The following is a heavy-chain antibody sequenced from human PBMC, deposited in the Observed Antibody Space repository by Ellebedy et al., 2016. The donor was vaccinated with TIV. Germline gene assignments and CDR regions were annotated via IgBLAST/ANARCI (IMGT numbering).Heavy chain of an antibody. D-gene: IGHD3-9*01. J-gene: IGHJ5*02. V-gene: IGHV3-33*01. CDR2: IWDDGNRK. CDR1: GFTFRTYV. Sequence: GESLKISCAASGFTFRTYVMHWVRQAPGKGLEWVAVIWDDGNRKYYADSVKGRFTISRDNSKNTLYLQMNSLIAEDKAVYFCLREGFYDIMTGGEGHWFDPWGQGTLVTVSS. CDR3: LREGFYDIMTGGEGHWFDP.